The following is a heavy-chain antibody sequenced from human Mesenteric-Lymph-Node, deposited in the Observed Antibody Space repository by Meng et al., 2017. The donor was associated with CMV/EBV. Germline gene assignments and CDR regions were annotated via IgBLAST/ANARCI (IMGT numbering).Heavy chain of an antibody. Sequence: GFPLNDYWQKWVRQAPGKGVEWVSSVSNTTDYIHYADSLKGRFTISRDNANSSLFLQMNSLRAEDTAVYYCARDYYVSGTHLGALGYWGQGILVTVSS. CDR3: ARDYYVSGTHLGALGY. D-gene: IGHD3-10*01. CDR1: GFPLNDYW. CDR2: VSNTTDYI. V-gene: IGHV3-21*01. J-gene: IGHJ4*02.